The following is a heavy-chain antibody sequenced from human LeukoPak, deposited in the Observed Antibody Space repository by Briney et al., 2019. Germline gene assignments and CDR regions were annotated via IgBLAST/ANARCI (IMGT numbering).Heavy chain of an antibody. D-gene: IGHD6-13*01. J-gene: IGHJ6*03. CDR3: AISSSWVAGELYYYYYMDV. V-gene: IGHV1-46*01. CDR1: GYTFTSYY. Sequence: WASVKVSCKASGYTFTSYYMHWVRQAPGQGLEWMGIINPSGGSTSYAQKFQGRVTMTRDMSTSTVYMELSSLRSEDTAVYYCAISSSWVAGELYYYYYMDVWGKGTTVTVSS. CDR2: INPSGGST.